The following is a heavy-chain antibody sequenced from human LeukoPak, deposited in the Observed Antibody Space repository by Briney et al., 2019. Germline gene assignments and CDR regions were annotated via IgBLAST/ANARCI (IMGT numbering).Heavy chain of an antibody. V-gene: IGHV4-34*01. J-gene: IGHJ4*02. CDR2: INHSGST. CDR1: GGSFSGYY. CDR3: ARGPRLYYYDSSGYYYY. D-gene: IGHD3-22*01. Sequence: KTSETLSLTCAVYGGSFSGYYRSWIRQPPGKGLEWIGEINHSGSTNYNPSLKSRVTISVDTSKNQFSLKLSSVTAADTAVYFCARGPRLYYYDSSGYYYYWGQGTLVTVSS.